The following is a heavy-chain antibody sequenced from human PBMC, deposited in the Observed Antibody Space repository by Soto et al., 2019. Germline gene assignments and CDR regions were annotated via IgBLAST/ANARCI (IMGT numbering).Heavy chain of an antibody. D-gene: IGHD3-22*01. J-gene: IGHJ4*02. V-gene: IGHV1-2*04. CDR3: ARGFLYDSSGPTLGY. CDR2: INPNSGGT. Sequence: QVKLVQSGAEVKKPGASVKVSCTASGYTFTGYYMHWVRQAPGQGLEWMGWINPNSGGTNYAHKFHGLVTMTRDTSISTAYMELSRLRSDDTAGYYCARGFLYDSSGPTLGYWGQGTLVTVSS. CDR1: GYTFTGYY.